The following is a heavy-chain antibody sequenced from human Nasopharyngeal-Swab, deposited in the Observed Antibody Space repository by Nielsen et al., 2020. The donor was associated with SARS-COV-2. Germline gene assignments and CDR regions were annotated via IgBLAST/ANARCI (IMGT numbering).Heavy chain of an antibody. CDR2: ISSSSSTI. CDR1: GFTFSSYS. CDR3: ARGMWFRELSTTFYYYSMDV. J-gene: IGHJ6*02. D-gene: IGHD3-10*01. Sequence: GGSLRLSCAASGFTFSSYSMNWVRQAPGKGLEWVSYISSSSSTIYYADSVKGRFTISRDNAKNSLYLQMNSPRAEDTAVYYCARGMWFRELSTTFYYYSMDVWGQGTTVTVSS. V-gene: IGHV3-48*04.